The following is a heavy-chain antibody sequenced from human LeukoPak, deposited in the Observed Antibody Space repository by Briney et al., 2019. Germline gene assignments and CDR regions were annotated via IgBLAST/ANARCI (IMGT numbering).Heavy chain of an antibody. CDR2: IYTSGST. Sequence: KPSETLSLTCTVSGGSISSGSYYWSWIRQPAGKGLEWIGRIYTSGSTNYNPSLKSRVTISVDTSKNQFSLKLSSVTAADTAVYYCARKRCGGDCQIDYWGQGTLVTVSS. CDR3: ARKRCGGDCQIDY. D-gene: IGHD2-21*02. CDR1: GGSISSGSYY. V-gene: IGHV4-61*02. J-gene: IGHJ4*02.